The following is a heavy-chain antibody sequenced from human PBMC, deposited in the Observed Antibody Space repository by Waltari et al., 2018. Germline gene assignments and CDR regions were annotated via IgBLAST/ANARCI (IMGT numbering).Heavy chain of an antibody. Sequence: QVQLVQSGAEVKKPGSSVKVSCKASGGTFSSYTISWVREAPGQGLGWRGRIIPILGIANYAQKFQGRVTITADKSTSTSYMELSSLRSEDTAVYYCARDDRGGGSTVHFDYWGQGTLVTVSS. CDR2: IIPILGIA. V-gene: IGHV1-69*08. CDR1: GGTFSSYT. J-gene: IGHJ4*02. CDR3: ARDDRGGGSTVHFDY. D-gene: IGHD1-26*01.